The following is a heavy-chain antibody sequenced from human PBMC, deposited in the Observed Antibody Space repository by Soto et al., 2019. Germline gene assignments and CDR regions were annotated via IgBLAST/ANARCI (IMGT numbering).Heavy chain of an antibody. V-gene: IGHV3-7*01. Sequence: EVQLMESGGGLVQPGGSLRVSCAASGFEFSAYWMTWVRQAPGKGLEWVANIKKDGRGKYYGDSVTGRFSVFRDNAQNAVFLQMNSLKGEDTAVYYCARVRYNSGNYPTFFDYWGQGTLVTVSS. CDR2: IKKDGRGK. D-gene: IGHD1-26*01. CDR1: GFEFSAYW. CDR3: ARVRYNSGNYPTFFDY. J-gene: IGHJ4*02.